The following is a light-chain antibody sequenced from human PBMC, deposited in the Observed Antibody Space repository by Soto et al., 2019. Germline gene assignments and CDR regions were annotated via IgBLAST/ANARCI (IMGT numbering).Light chain of an antibody. J-gene: IGLJ1*01. Sequence: QSALTQPPSASGSPGQSVTISCTGTSSDVGGYNYVSWYQQQPGKAPKVIIYEVTKRPSGVPDRFSGSKSGNTASLTVSGLQADDEADYYCSSFAGGNPAYVFGTGTKLTVL. V-gene: IGLV2-8*01. CDR2: EVT. CDR1: SSDVGGYNY. CDR3: SSFAGGNPAYV.